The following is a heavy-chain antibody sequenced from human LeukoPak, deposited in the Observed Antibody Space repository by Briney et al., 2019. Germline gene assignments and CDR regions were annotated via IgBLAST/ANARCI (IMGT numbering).Heavy chain of an antibody. J-gene: IGHJ4*02. V-gene: IGHV3-30*03. D-gene: IGHD6-25*01. CDR2: ISYDGSNK. CDR1: GFTFSSYG. CDR3: ESGYSSGRRFDY. Sequence: PGGSLRLSCAASGFTFSSYGMHWVRQAPGKGLEWVAVISYDGSNKYYADSVKGRFTISRDNSKNTLYLQMNSLRGEDTAVYYCESGYSSGRRFDYWGQGTLVTVSS.